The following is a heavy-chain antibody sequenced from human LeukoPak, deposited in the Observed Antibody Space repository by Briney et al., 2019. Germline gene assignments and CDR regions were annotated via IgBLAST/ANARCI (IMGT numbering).Heavy chain of an antibody. J-gene: IGHJ4*02. D-gene: IGHD1-7*01. Sequence: ASVKVSCKTSGGTXSSYAINWVRQAPGQGLEWMGGIITIFGPPNYAQRFQGRVTITADESTSTAYLELSSLRSEDTAVYYCARSRGGNFYGTFWDCWGQGTLVTVSS. CDR2: IITIFGPP. V-gene: IGHV1-69*13. CDR1: GGTXSSYA. CDR3: ARSRGGNFYGTFWDC.